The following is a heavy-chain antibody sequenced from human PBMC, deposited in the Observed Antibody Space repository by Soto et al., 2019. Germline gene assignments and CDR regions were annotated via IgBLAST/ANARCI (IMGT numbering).Heavy chain of an antibody. V-gene: IGHV3-30-3*01. CDR3: AREMATIMAYYYYGMDV. Sequence: PGGSLRLSCAASGFTFSSYAMHWVRQAPGKGLEWVAVISYDGSNKYYADSVKGRFTISRDNSKNTLYLQMNSLRAEDTAVYYCAREMATIMAYYYYGMDVWGQGTTVTVYS. J-gene: IGHJ6*02. CDR1: GFTFSSYA. CDR2: ISYDGSNK. D-gene: IGHD5-12*01.